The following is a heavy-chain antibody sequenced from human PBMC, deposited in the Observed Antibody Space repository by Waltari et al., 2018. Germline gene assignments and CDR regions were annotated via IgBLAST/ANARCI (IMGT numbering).Heavy chain of an antibody. V-gene: IGHV3-23*01. Sequence: EVQLLESGGGLVQPGGSLRLSCEASGFTFSSYAMSWVRQAPGKRLEWVSAISGSGGSTYYAYPVKCRFTMSRDNSKIMRYLQMDSLRAEDTAVYYCARIWELGDYYGMDVWGQGTTVTVSS. D-gene: IGHD1-26*01. J-gene: IGHJ6*02. CDR2: ISGSGGST. CDR1: GFTFSSYA. CDR3: ARIWELGDYYGMDV.